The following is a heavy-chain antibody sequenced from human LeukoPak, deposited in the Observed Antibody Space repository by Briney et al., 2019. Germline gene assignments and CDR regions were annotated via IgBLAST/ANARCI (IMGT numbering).Heavy chain of an antibody. J-gene: IGHJ4*02. V-gene: IGHV1-24*01. CDR3: ATGPYDSTYWGFDY. D-gene: IGHD3-22*01. CDR1: GYTFTGYY. Sequence: ASVKVSCKASGYTFTGYYMHWVRQAPGKGLEWMGGFDPEDGETIYAQKFQGRVTMTEDTSTDTAYMELSSLRSEDTAVYYCATGPYDSTYWGFDYWGQGTLVTVSS. CDR2: FDPEDGET.